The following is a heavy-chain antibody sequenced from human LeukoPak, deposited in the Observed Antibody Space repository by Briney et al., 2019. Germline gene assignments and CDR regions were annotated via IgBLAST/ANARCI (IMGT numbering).Heavy chain of an antibody. CDR2: INHSGST. CDR1: GGSFSGYY. D-gene: IGHD1-26*01. Sequence: PSETLSLTCAVYGGSFSGYYWSWIRQPPGKGLECIGEINHSGSTNYNPSLKSRVTISVDTSKNQFSLKLSSVTAADTAVYYCARGRSGSYFRNYYYGMDVWGQGTTVTVSS. J-gene: IGHJ6*02. CDR3: ARGRSGSYFRNYYYGMDV. V-gene: IGHV4-34*01.